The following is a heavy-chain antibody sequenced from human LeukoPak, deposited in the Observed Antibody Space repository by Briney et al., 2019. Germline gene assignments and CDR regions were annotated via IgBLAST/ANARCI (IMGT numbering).Heavy chain of an antibody. D-gene: IGHD2-15*01. J-gene: IGHJ4*02. CDR1: GFTFSSYG. Sequence: GGSLRLSCAASGFTFSSYGMHWVRQAPGKGLEWVSFIRYDGSNKYYADSVKGRFTISRDNSKNTLYLQMNSLRAEDTAVYYCAKDSRSVVAATDWGQGTLVTVSS. CDR2: IRYDGSNK. CDR3: AKDSRSVVAATD. V-gene: IGHV3-30*02.